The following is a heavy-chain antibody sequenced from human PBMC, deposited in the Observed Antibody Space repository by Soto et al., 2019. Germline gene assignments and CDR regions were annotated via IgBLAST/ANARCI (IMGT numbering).Heavy chain of an antibody. D-gene: IGHD6-6*01. CDR3: ARHRLRYSNSIFDY. CDR2: IYYSGST. V-gene: IGHV4-39*01. J-gene: IGHJ4*02. CDR1: GGSISSSSYY. Sequence: QLQLQESGPGLVKPSETLSLTCTVSGGSISSSSYYWGWIRQPPGKGLEWIGSIYYSGSTYYNPSLKSRVTISVDTSKNQFSLKLSSVTAADTAVYYCARHRLRYSNSIFDYWGQGTLVTVSS.